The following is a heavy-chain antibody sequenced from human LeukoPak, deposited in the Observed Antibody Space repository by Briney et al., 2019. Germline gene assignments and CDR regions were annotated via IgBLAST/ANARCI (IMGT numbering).Heavy chain of an antibody. V-gene: IGHV4-34*01. Sequence: SETLSLTCAVYGGSFSGYYWSWIRQPPGKGLERIGEINHSGSTNYNPSLKSRVTISVDTSKNQFSLKLSSVTAADTAVYYCASSYCGGDCYSEWSYYYGMDVWGQGTTVTVSS. CDR2: INHSGST. J-gene: IGHJ6*02. CDR3: ASSYCGGDCYSEWSYYYGMDV. D-gene: IGHD2-21*02. CDR1: GGSFSGYY.